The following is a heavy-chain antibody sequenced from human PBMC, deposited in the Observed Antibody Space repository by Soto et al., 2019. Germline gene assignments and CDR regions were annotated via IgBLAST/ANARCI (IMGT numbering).Heavy chain of an antibody. J-gene: IGHJ4*02. V-gene: IGHV1-3*01. CDR1: GFSFTSYS. Sequence: QGQLVQSGAEVKKPGASVKVSCGTSGFSFTSYSFHWVRQAPAQGLQWMGWINAGRGKTKYSQQFQGRVTFTWDTSANTVYMELSRLTSEDTSVFYCARWIDYGYFDYWGQGTLVTVSA. CDR2: INAGRGKT. CDR3: ARWIDYGYFDY. D-gene: IGHD4-17*01.